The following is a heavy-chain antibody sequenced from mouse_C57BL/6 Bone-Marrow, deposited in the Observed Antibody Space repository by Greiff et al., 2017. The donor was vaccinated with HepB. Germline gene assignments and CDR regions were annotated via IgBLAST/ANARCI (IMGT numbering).Heavy chain of an antibody. CDR3: TTYVYDGYPYYFDY. D-gene: IGHD2-3*01. J-gene: IGHJ2*01. CDR2: IDPENGDT. CDR1: GFNIKDDY. Sequence: EVQLQQSGAELVRPGASVKLSCTASGFNIKDDYMHWVKQRPEKGLEWIGWIDPENGDTEYASKFQGKATITADTSSNTAYLQLSSLTSEDTAVYYCTTYVYDGYPYYFDYWGQGTTLTVSS. V-gene: IGHV14-4*01.